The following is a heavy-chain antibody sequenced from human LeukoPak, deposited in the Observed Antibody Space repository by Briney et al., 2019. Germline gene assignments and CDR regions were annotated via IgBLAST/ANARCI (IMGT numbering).Heavy chain of an antibody. CDR3: ARWILGVQDY. D-gene: IGHD2-8*02. Sequence: GGSLRLSCAASGFTFSSYSMNWVRQAPGKGLEWVSSISSSSSYIYYADSVKGRFTIVRYNAKNSLYLQMNSLRAEDTAVYYCARWILGVQDYWGQGTLVTVSS. V-gene: IGHV3-21*01. CDR2: ISSSSSYI. CDR1: GFTFSSYS. J-gene: IGHJ4*02.